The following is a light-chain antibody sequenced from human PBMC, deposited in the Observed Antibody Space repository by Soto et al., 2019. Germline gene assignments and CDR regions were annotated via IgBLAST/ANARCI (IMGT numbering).Light chain of an antibody. CDR1: RSNIGSNT. V-gene: IGLV1-44*01. CDR3: AVWDDSLNGWV. Sequence: QSVLTQPPSASGTPGQRVTISCSGSRSNIGSNTVNWYQQLPGTAPKLLIYSNNQRPSGVPDRFSGSKSGTSASLAISGLQSEDEADYYCAVWDDSLNGWVFGGGTKLTVL. CDR2: SNN. J-gene: IGLJ3*02.